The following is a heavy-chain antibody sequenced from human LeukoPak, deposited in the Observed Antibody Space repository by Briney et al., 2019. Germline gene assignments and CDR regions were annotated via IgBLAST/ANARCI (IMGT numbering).Heavy chain of an antibody. V-gene: IGHV3-49*04. CDR3: TRAAAAGTVVDAFDI. CDR2: IRSKAYGGTT. CDR1: GFTFGDYA. D-gene: IGHD6-13*01. Sequence: PGGSLRLSCTASGFTFGDYAMSWVRQAPGKGLEWVGFIRSKAYGGTTEYAASVKGRFTISRDDSKSIAYLQMNSLKTEDTAVYYCTRAAAAGTVVDAFDIWGQGTMVTVSS. J-gene: IGHJ3*02.